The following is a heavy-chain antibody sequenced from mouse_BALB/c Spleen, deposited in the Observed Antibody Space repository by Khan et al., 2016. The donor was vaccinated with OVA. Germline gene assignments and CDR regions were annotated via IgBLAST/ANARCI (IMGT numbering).Heavy chain of an antibody. V-gene: IGHV1-18*01. Sequence: EVQLQQSGPDLVKPGASVKISCKASGYSFTLYYMTWVKQSHGKSLEWIGRVNPNTGGSDYNQEFKGKAILTVDKSSNTAYMERHRLSSEDAAVYYCARGYDFFAYWGQGTLVTVSA. CDR2: VNPNTGGS. CDR1: GYSFTLYY. J-gene: IGHJ3*01. D-gene: IGHD2-14*01. CDR3: ARGYDFFAY.